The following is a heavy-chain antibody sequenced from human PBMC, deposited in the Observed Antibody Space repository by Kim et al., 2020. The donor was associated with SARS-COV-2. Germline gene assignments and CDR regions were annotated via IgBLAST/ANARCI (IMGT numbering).Heavy chain of an antibody. CDR1: GYIFTNFA. J-gene: IGHJ4*02. CDR2: INAGTGNT. Sequence: ASVKVSCKASGYIFTNFAIQWVRQAPGQRLEWMGWINAGTGNTKFSQQFQGRVTFTRDTSANKAYMELSSLGSEDTAVYYCARDLFRTGFDYWGQGTLVAVSS. CDR3: ARDLFRTGFDY. D-gene: IGHD2-8*02. V-gene: IGHV1-3*01.